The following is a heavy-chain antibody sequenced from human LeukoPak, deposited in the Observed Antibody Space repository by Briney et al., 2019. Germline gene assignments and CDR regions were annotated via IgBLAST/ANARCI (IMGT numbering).Heavy chain of an antibody. CDR1: GFMFSGSA. J-gene: IGHJ4*02. CDR3: TDLPGD. V-gene: IGHV3-73*01. Sequence: GGSLRLPCAASGFMFSGSAMHWVRQASGKGLEWVGRIRSKVKSYATAYAVSVKGRFTISRDDSKNKAYLQMNSLKTEDTAVYYCTDLPGDWGQGTLVTVSS. CDR2: IRSKVKSYAT.